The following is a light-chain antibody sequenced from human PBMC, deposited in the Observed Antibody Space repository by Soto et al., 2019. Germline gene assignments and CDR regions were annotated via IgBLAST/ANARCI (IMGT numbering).Light chain of an antibody. Sequence: EVVLTLSPVTLSLSPGERATLSCRASQSVTTFLAWYQQKPGQAPSLLIYDASKRATGIPARFSGSGSGTDFTLTISSLEPEDFAVYYCQQRTNWPLTFGGGTKVEIK. J-gene: IGKJ4*01. CDR2: DAS. V-gene: IGKV3-11*01. CDR3: QQRTNWPLT. CDR1: QSVTTF.